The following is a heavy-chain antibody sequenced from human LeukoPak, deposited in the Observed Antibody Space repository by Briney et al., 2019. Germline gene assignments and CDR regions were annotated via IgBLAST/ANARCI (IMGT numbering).Heavy chain of an antibody. J-gene: IGHJ4*02. V-gene: IGHV1-2*02. CDR3: ARDYDILTGYPDY. D-gene: IGHD3-9*01. CDR2: INPNSGGT. CDR1: GYTFTGYY. Sequence: ASVKVSCKASGYTFTGYYMHWVRQAPGQGLEWMGWINPNSGGTNYAQKFQGRVTMTTDTSISTAYMELSRLRSDDTAVYYCARDYDILTGYPDYWGQGTLVTVSS.